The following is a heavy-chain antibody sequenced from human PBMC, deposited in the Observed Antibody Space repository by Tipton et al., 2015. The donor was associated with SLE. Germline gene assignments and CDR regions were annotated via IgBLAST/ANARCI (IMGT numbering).Heavy chain of an antibody. V-gene: IGHV4-59*01. Sequence: TLSLTCTVSGGSISTYYWNWIRQPPGKGLEWIGYFYYSGSTDFNPSLKSRVTISIDTSKNQFSLQLASVTAADTAVYYCARTMTRPLMWYDPWGQGTLVTVSS. CDR2: FYYSGST. CDR3: ARTMTRPLMWYDP. D-gene: IGHD3-3*01. J-gene: IGHJ5*02. CDR1: GGSISTYY.